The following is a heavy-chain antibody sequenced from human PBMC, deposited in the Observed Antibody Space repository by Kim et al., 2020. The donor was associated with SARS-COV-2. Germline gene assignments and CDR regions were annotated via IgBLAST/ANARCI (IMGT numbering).Heavy chain of an antibody. D-gene: IGHD3-10*01. Sequence: GGSLRLSCAASGFTFSSYAMSWVRQAPGKGLEWVSAISGSGGSTYYADSVKCRFTISRDNSKNTLYLQMNSLRAEDTAVYYCAKAGRRATPWFGELEARASSNRYFDLWGRGTLVTVSS. V-gene: IGHV3-23*01. CDR1: GFTFSSYA. CDR3: AKAGRRATPWFGELEARASSNRYFDL. J-gene: IGHJ2*01. CDR2: ISGSGGST.